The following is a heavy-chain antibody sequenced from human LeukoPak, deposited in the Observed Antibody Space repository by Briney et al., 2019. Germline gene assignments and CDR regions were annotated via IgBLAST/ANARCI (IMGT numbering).Heavy chain of an antibody. CDR1: GGSISSSSYY. CDR2: IYYSEST. CDR3: ARVASKVD. V-gene: IGHV4-39*01. J-gene: IGHJ4*02. Sequence: SETLSLTYTVSGGSISSSSYYWGWIRQPPGKGLEWLGNIYYSESTYYNPSLKSRVTISVDTSKNQFSLKLSSVTAADTAVYYCARVASKVDWGQGTLVTVSS.